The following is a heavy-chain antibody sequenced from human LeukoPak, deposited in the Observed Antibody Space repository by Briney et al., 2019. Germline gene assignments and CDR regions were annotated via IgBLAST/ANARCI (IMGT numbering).Heavy chain of an antibody. CDR1: GGSISSYY. J-gene: IGHJ4*02. CDR3: ARDRPTGYSSSWPYYFDY. Sequence: SETLSLTCTVSGGSISSYYWSWIRQPPGKGLEWIGDIYYSGSTNYNPSLKSRVTISVDTSKNQLSLKLSSVTAADTAVYYCARDRPTGYSSSWPYYFDYWGQGTLVTVSS. D-gene: IGHD6-13*01. CDR2: IYYSGST. V-gene: IGHV4-59*01.